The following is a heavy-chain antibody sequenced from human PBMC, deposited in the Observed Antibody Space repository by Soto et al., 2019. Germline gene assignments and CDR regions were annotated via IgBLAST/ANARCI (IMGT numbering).Heavy chain of an antibody. Sequence: QVQLQQWGAGLLKPSETLSLTCAVYGGSFSGYYWSWIRQPPGKGLEWIGEINHSGSTNYNPSLKSRVTISVDTSKNQFSLKLSSVTAADTAVYYCAREGGQDCSSTSCYHFFNWFDPWGQGTLVTVSS. CDR3: AREGGQDCSSTSCYHFFNWFDP. J-gene: IGHJ5*02. V-gene: IGHV4-34*01. CDR1: GGSFSGYY. D-gene: IGHD2-2*01. CDR2: INHSGST.